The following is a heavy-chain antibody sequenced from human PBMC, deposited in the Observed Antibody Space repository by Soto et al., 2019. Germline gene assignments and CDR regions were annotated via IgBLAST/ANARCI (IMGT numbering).Heavy chain of an antibody. CDR3: ARRQISPPTRGAASARGGMDV. J-gene: IGHJ6*02. CDR1: GFTFNNYG. V-gene: IGHV3-33*01. CDR2: IWNDGNGY. D-gene: IGHD6-13*01. Sequence: QVQLVESGGGVVQPGRSLRLSCAASGFTFNNYGMHWVRQAPGKGLEWVAVIWNDGNGYYYANSVKGRFTISRDNSKYTLYLQMSSLRVEDTAVYYCARRQISPPTRGAASARGGMDVWGQGTTVTVSS.